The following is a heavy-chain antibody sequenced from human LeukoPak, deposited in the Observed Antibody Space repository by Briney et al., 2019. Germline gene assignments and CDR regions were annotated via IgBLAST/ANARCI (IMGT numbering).Heavy chain of an antibody. Sequence: GGSLRHSCAVSGFTVGSIHMAWVRQAPGKGLEWVSVIYNGDNTNYADSVRGRFTISRDNSKNSLYLQMNSLRAEDTAVYYCARASQWLAFDYWGQGTLVTVSS. V-gene: IGHV3-66*01. CDR1: GFTVGSIH. CDR2: IYNGDNT. CDR3: ARASQWLAFDY. D-gene: IGHD6-19*01. J-gene: IGHJ4*02.